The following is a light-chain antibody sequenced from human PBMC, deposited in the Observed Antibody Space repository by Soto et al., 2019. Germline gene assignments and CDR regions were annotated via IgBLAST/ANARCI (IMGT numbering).Light chain of an antibody. V-gene: IGKV3-20*01. J-gene: IGKJ1*01. CDR3: QQYGSSGT. CDR1: QSVSSN. Sequence: EIVMTQSPATLSVSPGERATLSCRASQSVSSNLAWYQQEPGQAPRLLIYGASNRATGIPDRFSGSGSGTDFTLTISRLEAEDFAVYYCQQYGSSGTFGQGTKVDIK. CDR2: GAS.